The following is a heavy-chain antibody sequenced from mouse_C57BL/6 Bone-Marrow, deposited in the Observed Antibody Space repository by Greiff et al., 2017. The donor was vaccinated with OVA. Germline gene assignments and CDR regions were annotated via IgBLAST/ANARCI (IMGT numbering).Heavy chain of an antibody. CDR3: ARGLLRYCYAMDY. Sequence: EVKLQESGPGLVKPSQSLSLTCSVTGYSITSGYYWNWIRQFPGNKLEWMGYISYDGSNNYNPSLKNRISITRDTSKNQFFLKLNSVTTEDTATYYCARGLLRYCYAMDYWGQGTSVTVSS. V-gene: IGHV3-6*01. CDR2: ISYDGSN. J-gene: IGHJ4*01. D-gene: IGHD1-1*01. CDR1: GYSITSGYY.